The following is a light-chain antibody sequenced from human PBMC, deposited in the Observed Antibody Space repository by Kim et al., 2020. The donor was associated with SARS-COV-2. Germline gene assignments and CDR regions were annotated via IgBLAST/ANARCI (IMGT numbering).Light chain of an antibody. CDR1: QFINNN. CDR3: QQYNDWPPT. V-gene: IGKV3D-15*01. J-gene: IGKJ2*01. CDR2: DTS. Sequence: SVSPVETVPLSCRAIQFINNNLAWYQQKPGQPPRLLTYDTSTRATGVPGRFTGSGSATDFILTISSLQSEDFAVYSCQQYNDWPPTFGQGTKLEI.